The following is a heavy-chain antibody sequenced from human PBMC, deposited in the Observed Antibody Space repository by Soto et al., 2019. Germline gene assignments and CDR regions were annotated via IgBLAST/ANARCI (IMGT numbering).Heavy chain of an antibody. D-gene: IGHD4-4*01. J-gene: IGHJ6*03. Sequence: QVHXVXSGGGLVNPXGSLRLSCAASGFTFSDYYMSWIRQAPGKGLEWVSYISSSGNTIYYADSVKGXFXXXXXXXXXXXXXXXXXXXXXXXXXXXXXXXXKRFXYIRXDYYNFYMDVWG. CDR2: ISSSGNTI. V-gene: IGHV3-11*01. CDR1: GFTFSDYY. CDR3: XXXXKRFXYIRXDYYNFYMDV.